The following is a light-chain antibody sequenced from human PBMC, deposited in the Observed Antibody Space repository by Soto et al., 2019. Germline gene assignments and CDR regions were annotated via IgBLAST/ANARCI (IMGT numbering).Light chain of an antibody. CDR3: QQYYSTPYT. J-gene: IGKJ2*01. CDR1: QSVLYSSDNKNY. V-gene: IGKV4-1*01. CDR2: WAS. Sequence: DIVMTQSPDSLAVSLGERATINCKSSQSVLYSSDNKNYLAWYQQRPGQPPKLLIYWASTRESGVPDRFSGSGSGTDFSLRGGSLQAEDVAVYYCQQYYSTPYTFGQGTKLEIK.